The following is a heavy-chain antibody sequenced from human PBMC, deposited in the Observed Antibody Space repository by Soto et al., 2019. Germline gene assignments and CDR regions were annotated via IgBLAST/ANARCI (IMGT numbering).Heavy chain of an antibody. Sequence: PGGSLRLSCAASGFTFSGYAMSWGGQAPGKGLEWVSAISVSGGSTYYADSVKGRFTISRDNSKTTPYLQMNTRRAEATAVYSFAKAYYYASSGLKWRGLDAFDIWGQGTTVTVS. D-gene: IGHD3-22*01. V-gene: IGHV3-23*01. CDR1: GFTFSGYA. CDR3: AKAYYYASSGLKWRGLDAFDI. J-gene: IGHJ3*02. CDR2: ISVSGGST.